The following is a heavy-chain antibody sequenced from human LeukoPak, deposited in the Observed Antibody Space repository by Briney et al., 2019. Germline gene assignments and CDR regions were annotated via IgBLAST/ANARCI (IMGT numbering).Heavy chain of an antibody. V-gene: IGHV1-2*04. CDR1: GYTFTAYY. CDR3: ARGRYIAVADAYDGVYNWFDP. CDR2: INPNTGDT. D-gene: IGHD6-19*01. Sequence: ASVKVSCKASGYTFTAYYMHWVRQAPGQGLEWLGWINPNTGDTNYAQKFQGWVTMTRDTSINTAYMELSSLRSDDTAVYYCARGRYIAVADAYDGVYNWFDPWGQGTLVTVSS. J-gene: IGHJ5*02.